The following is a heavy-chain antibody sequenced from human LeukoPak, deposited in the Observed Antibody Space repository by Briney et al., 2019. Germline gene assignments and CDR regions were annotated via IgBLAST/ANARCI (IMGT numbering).Heavy chain of an antibody. CDR3: ARVGPMVRAVFDF. V-gene: IGHV4-30-4*01. CDR2: ISPSGTP. J-gene: IGHJ4*02. CDR1: GGSISGNFF. Sequence: SETLSLTCTVSGGSISGNFFWSWLRQPPGKGLEWIGYISPSGTPYYNPSLKSRLDVSIDTSKSQFSLNLNSVTAADTAVYYCARVGPMVRAVFDFWGRGTLVAVSS. D-gene: IGHD3-10*01.